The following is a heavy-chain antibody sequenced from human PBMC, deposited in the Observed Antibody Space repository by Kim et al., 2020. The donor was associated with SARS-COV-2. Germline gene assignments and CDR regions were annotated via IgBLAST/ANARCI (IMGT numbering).Heavy chain of an antibody. CDR3: ATQTFFYYYGMDV. CDR1: GYSFTSYW. J-gene: IGHJ6*02. CDR2: IYPGDSDT. Sequence: GESLKISCKGSGYSFTSYWIGWVRQMPGKGLEWMGIIYPGDSDTRYSPSFQGQVTISADKSISTAYPQWSSLKASDTAMYYCATQTFFYYYGMDVWGQGTTVTVSS. D-gene: IGHD3-3*01. V-gene: IGHV5-51*01.